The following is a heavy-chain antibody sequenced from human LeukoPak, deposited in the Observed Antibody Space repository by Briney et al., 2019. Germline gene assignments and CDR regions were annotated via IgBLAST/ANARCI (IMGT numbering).Heavy chain of an antibody. Sequence: PGKSLRLSCAASGFTFSSYAMSWVRQAPGKGLEWVSAISGSGGSTYYADSVKGRFTISRDNSKNTLYLQMNSLRAEDTAVYYCAKDSRDRGYSYGFDYWGQGTLVTVSS. V-gene: IGHV3-23*01. J-gene: IGHJ4*02. CDR3: AKDSRDRGYSYGFDY. CDR2: ISGSGGST. CDR1: GFTFSSYA. D-gene: IGHD5-18*01.